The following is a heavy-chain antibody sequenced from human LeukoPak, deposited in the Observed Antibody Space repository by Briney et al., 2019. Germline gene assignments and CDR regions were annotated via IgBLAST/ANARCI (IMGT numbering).Heavy chain of an antibody. V-gene: IGHV4-38-2*02. Sequence: PSETLSLTCTVSGNSISSGYYWGWIRQPPGKGLEWIGSIYQSGSTYYNPSLKSRVTISVDTSKNQFSLKLSSVTAADTAVYFCARDRVLRDYMDGWGKGTTVTVSS. CDR1: GNSISSGYY. CDR3: ARDRVLRDYMDG. J-gene: IGHJ6*03. D-gene: IGHD3-10*01. CDR2: IYQSGST.